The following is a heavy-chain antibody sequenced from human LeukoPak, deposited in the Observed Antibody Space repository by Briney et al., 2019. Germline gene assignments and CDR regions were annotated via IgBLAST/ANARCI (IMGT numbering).Heavy chain of an antibody. Sequence: SVKVSCKASGRTFSSYAISWVRQAPGQGLEWMGGIIPIFGTANYAQKFQGRVTITTDESTSTAYMELSSLRSEDTAVYYCASGSSSSRGFDYWGQGTLVTVSS. D-gene: IGHD6-6*01. V-gene: IGHV1-69*05. CDR3: ASGSSSSRGFDY. CDR2: IIPIFGTA. J-gene: IGHJ4*02. CDR1: GRTFSSYA.